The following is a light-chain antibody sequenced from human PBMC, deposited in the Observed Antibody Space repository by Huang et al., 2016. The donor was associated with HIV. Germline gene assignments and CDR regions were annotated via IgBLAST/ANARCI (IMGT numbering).Light chain of an antibody. CDR1: QGISSY. V-gene: IGKV1-9*01. Sequence: IQLTQSPFSLSGSVGDRVPISCRASQGISSYLVWYQQKPGKAPKLLIYAASTLDSGVPARFSGSVSGTDFTLTISSLQPEDFATYYCLQLNSYPLTFGGGTKVEIK. J-gene: IGKJ4*01. CDR3: LQLNSYPLT. CDR2: AAS.